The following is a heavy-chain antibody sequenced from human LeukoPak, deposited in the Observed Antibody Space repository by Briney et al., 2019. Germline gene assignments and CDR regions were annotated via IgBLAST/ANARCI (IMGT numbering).Heavy chain of an antibody. V-gene: IGHV4-61*10. J-gene: IGHJ4*02. D-gene: IGHD3-3*01. CDR1: GGSISSDSYY. CDR2: INHSGST. Sequence: SGTLSLTCTVSGGSISSDSYYWSWIRQPAGKGLEWIGEINHSGSTNYNPSLKSRVTISVDTSKNQFSLKLSSVTAADTAVYYCARARGGYDFWSGYSSAVDYWGQGTLVTVSS. CDR3: ARARGGYDFWSGYSSAVDY.